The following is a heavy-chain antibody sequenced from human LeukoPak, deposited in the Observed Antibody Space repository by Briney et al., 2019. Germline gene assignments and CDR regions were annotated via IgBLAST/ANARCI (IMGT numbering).Heavy chain of an antibody. Sequence: PSETLSLTCTVSGGSISSSYYYWSWIRQPPGKGLEWIGYMYNNGNTNYNPSLKNRVSISVDMSKNQFSLKLSSVTAADTAVYYCAEGRGTYRGEYFQYWGQGTLATVSS. J-gene: IGHJ1*01. CDR1: GGSISSSYYY. V-gene: IGHV4-61*01. D-gene: IGHD3-16*02. CDR2: MYNNGNT. CDR3: AEGRGTYRGEYFQY.